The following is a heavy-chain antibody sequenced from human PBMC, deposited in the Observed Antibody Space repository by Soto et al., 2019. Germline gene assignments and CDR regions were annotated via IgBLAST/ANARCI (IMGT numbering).Heavy chain of an antibody. J-gene: IGHJ4*02. Sequence: PWETLSLTCTVSGGSVSSGSYYWSWIRQPPGKGLEWIGYIYYSGSTNYNPSLKSRVTISVDTSKNQFSLKLSSVTAADTAVYYCARGSSSWYPNYFDYWGQGTLVTVSS. CDR1: GGSVSSGSYY. V-gene: IGHV4-61*01. CDR2: IYYSGST. CDR3: ARGSSSWYPNYFDY. D-gene: IGHD6-13*01.